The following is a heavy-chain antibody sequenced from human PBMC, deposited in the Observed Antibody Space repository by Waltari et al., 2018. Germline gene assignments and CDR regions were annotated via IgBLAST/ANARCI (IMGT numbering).Heavy chain of an antibody. D-gene: IGHD3-3*01. CDR1: CFHFSPSG. Sequence: EVQLLDSGGGLVQPGGSLVLCCAASCFHFSPSGMSWVRQAPGKGLDWVAKIKQDGSEKYYVDSVKGRFTISRENTNNSLYLQMNSLRAEDTAVYYCARVREDFWSGFYHWGQGALVTVSS. CDR2: IKQDGSEK. J-gene: IGHJ4*02. V-gene: IGHV3-7*01. CDR3: ARVREDFWSGFYH.